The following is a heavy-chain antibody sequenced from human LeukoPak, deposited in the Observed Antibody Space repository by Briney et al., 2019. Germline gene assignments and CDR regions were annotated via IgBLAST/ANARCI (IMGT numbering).Heavy chain of an antibody. D-gene: IGHD5-18*01. Sequence: VGCLRLSCVASGITFSKYAMRWVRQAPGGGLEWVSTVNDCGTGTYYADSLKGRFTISRDNSKNTLSLQKISLRAEDTALHYCEKGLKTAVGPYRGYHYYMDVWGKGTTVTVSS. CDR1: GITFSKYA. J-gene: IGHJ6*03. CDR2: VNDCGTGT. CDR3: EKGLKTAVGPYRGYHYYMDV. V-gene: IGHV3-23*01.